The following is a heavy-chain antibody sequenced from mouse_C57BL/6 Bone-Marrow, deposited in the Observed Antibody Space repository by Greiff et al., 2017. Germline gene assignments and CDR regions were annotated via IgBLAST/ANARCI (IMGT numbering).Heavy chain of an antibody. J-gene: IGHJ3*01. CDR3: ARSRYDYDGAWFAY. Sequence: QVQLQQPGAELVMPGASVKLSCKASGYTFTSYWMHWVKQRPGQGLEWIGEIDPSDSYTNYNQKFKGKSTLTVDKSSSTAYMQLSSLTSEDSAVYYGARSRYDYDGAWFAYWGQGTLVTVSA. D-gene: IGHD2-4*01. CDR2: IDPSDSYT. CDR1: GYTFTSYW. V-gene: IGHV1-69*01.